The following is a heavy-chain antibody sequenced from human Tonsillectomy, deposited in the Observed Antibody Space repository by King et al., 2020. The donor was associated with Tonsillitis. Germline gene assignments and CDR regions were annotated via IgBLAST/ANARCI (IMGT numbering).Heavy chain of an antibody. J-gene: IGHJ6*03. Sequence: QLVQSGAEVKKPDSSVKVSCKASGGTFSTYAISWVRQAPGQGLEWMGGIIPMFGTANYAQKFQGRVTITADESTTTAYMELSSRRSEDTAVYYCARGLPNWGSDYYYYMDLWGKGTTVTVSS. D-gene: IGHD7-27*01. CDR2: IIPMFGTA. CDR3: ARGLPNWGSDYYYYMDL. CDR1: GGTFSTYA. V-gene: IGHV1-69*01.